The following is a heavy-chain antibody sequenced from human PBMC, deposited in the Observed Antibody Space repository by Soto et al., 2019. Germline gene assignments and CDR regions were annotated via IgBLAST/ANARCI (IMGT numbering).Heavy chain of an antibody. J-gene: IGHJ4*02. Sequence: GGSLRLSCETSGFDFSNTCMHWVRQVPGQGLVWVSRINSDGSSIIYADSVKGRFTLSRDNAKNTVHLQMSSLRVEDTAVYYCAKDWYHTIDSWGQGIPVTVSS. V-gene: IGHV3-74*01. CDR1: GFDFSNTC. D-gene: IGHD1-20*01. CDR2: INSDGSSI. CDR3: AKDWYHTIDS.